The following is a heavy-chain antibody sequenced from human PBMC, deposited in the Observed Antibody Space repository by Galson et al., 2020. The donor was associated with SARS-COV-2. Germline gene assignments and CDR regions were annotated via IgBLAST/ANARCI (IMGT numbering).Heavy chain of an antibody. V-gene: IGHV4-59*13. D-gene: IGHD3-3*01. CDR2: IYYTGHT. CDR3: AKSRSTSYYDGDFDS. J-gene: IGHJ4*02. CDR1: GDSIRSYS. Sequence: ETSETLSLTCSVSGDSIRSYSWSWIRQRPQKGLEWVGYIYYTGHTSYNPSLKSRVTISVDTSKNQVSLKVTSVTAADTAVYYCAKSRSTSYYDGDFDSWGQGTL.